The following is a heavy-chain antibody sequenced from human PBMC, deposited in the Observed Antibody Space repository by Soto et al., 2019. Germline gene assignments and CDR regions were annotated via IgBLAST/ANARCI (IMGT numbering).Heavy chain of an antibody. CDR3: ARDGGRNSGVIEY. CDR1: GGTFSSYS. D-gene: IGHD1-26*01. V-gene: IGHV1-69*01. J-gene: IGHJ4*02. CDR2: IIPIFGTA. Sequence: QVQLVQSGAEVKKPGSSLKVSCKASGGTFSSYSINWVRQAPGQGLEWMGEIIPIFGTANYAQKFQGRVTITADESTSTAYMELSRLRSEDTAVSYCARDGGRNSGVIEYWGQGNLVTVSS.